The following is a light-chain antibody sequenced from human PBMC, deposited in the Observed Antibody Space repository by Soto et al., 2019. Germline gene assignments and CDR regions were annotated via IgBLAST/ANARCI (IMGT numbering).Light chain of an antibody. J-gene: IGKJ1*01. CDR1: QSVSSSY. CDR2: DAS. Sequence: EIVVTQAPGTLSLSPGERATLSCRASQSVSSSYLAWYQQKPGQAPRRLIYDASSRATGIPDRFSGSGSETDFTLTISRLEPEDFAVYYCQQYGSSPWTSGQGTQVEIK. V-gene: IGKV3-20*01. CDR3: QQYGSSPWT.